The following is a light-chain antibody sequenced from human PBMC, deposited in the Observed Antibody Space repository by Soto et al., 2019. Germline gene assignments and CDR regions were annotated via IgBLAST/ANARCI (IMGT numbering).Light chain of an antibody. CDR3: QEYNTNSRT. V-gene: IGKV1-5*03. Sequence: IQMTQSPSTLSASVGDTVTITCRASERIYSWLAWYKQIPGKAPQLLIYKTSTLQGGVPSRFSGSGSGADYTLTISSMQPDAFATYFCQEYNTNSRTFGQGTRVEI. CDR1: ERIYSW. CDR2: KTS. J-gene: IGKJ1*01.